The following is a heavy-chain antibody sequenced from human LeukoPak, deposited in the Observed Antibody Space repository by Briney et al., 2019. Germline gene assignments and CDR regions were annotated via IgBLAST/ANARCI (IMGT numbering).Heavy chain of an antibody. CDR1: GGSFSGYY. V-gene: IGHV4-34*01. CDR2: INHSGST. D-gene: IGHD3-16*02. J-gene: IGHJ4*02. Sequence: SETLSLTCAVYGGSFSGYYWSWIRQPPGKGLEWIGEINHSGSTNYNPSLKSRVTMSVDTSKNQFSLKLGSVTAADTAVYYCARGRMESPTVITFGGVIVWFDYWGQGTLVTVSS. CDR3: ARGRMESPTVITFGGVIVWFDY.